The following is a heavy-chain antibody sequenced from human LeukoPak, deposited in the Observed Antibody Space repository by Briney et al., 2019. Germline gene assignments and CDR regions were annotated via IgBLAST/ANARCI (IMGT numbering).Heavy chain of an antibody. D-gene: IGHD4-17*01. J-gene: IGHJ2*01. CDR3: ARDASRGYYDFGDYGAFYWYFDL. CDR1: GGSISRGSYY. CDR2: IYTSGST. Sequence: SQTLSLTCTVSGGSISRGSYYWSWIRQPAGKGLEWIGRIYTSGSTNYNPSLKSRVTISVDTSKNQFSLKLSSVTAADTAVYYCARDASRGYYDFGDYGAFYWYFDLWGRGTLVTVSS. V-gene: IGHV4-61*02.